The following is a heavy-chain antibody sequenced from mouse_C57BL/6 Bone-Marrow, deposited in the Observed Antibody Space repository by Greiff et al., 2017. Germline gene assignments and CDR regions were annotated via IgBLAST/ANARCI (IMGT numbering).Heavy chain of an antibody. J-gene: IGHJ4*01. D-gene: IGHD2-2*01. CDR1: GYTFTDYY. Sequence: VQLQQSGAELVRPGASVKLSCKASGYTFTDYYINWVKQRPGQGLEWIARIYPGSGNTYYNEKFKGKATLTAEKSSSTAYMQLSSLTSEDSAVYFCAREGWLPPYAMDYWGQGTSVTVSS. CDR3: AREGWLPPYAMDY. CDR2: IYPGSGNT. V-gene: IGHV1-76*01.